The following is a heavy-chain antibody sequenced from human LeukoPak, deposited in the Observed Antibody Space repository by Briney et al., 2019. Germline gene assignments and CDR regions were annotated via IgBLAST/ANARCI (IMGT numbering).Heavy chain of an antibody. CDR1: GGSISSYY. CDR3: ARGFGDWGLSWFDP. J-gene: IGHJ5*02. D-gene: IGHD3-10*01. Sequence: SETLSLTCTVSGGSISSYYWSWIRQPPGKGLEWIGYIYYSGSAKYNPSLQSRVTISVDTSKNQFSLKLTSVTAADTAVYYCARGFGDWGLSWFDPWGQGTLVTVSS. CDR2: IYYSGSA. V-gene: IGHV4-59*01.